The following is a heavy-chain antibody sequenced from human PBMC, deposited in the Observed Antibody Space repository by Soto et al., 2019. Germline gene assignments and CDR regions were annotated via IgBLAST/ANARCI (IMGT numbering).Heavy chain of an antibody. CDR3: ARGSVADYNWFDP. V-gene: IGHV4-39*01. CDR2: IYYSGST. Sequence: SETLSLTCTVSGGSISSSSYYWGWIRQPPGKGLEWIGSIYYSGSTYYNPSLKSRVTISVDTSKNQFSLKLSSVTAADTAVYYCARGSVADYNWFDPGAREPWSPSPQ. D-gene: IGHD6-19*01. CDR1: GGSISSSSYY. J-gene: IGHJ5*02.